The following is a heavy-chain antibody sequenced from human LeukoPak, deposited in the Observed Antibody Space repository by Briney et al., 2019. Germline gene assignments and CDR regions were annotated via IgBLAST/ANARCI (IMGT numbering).Heavy chain of an antibody. V-gene: IGHV1-24*01. CDR3: ATVGSYGPFNDY. CDR1: GYTLTELS. J-gene: IGHJ4*02. Sequence: ASVKVSCKVSGYTLTELSMHWVRQAPGKGLEWMGGFDPEDGETIYAQKFQGRVTMTEDTSPDTAYMELSSLRSEDTAVYYCATVGSYGPFNDYWGQGTLVTVSS. CDR2: FDPEDGET. D-gene: IGHD5-18*01.